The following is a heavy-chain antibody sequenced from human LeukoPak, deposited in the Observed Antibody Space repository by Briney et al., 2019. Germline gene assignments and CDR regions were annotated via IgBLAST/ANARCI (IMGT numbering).Heavy chain of an antibody. V-gene: IGHV3-48*01. Sequence: PGGSLRLSCAASGFTFSRYHMNWVRQAPGKGLEWVSYISIISSTIYYADSVKGRFTISRDDAKNSEYLQMNSLRAEDTAVYYCARTYERDLDYWGQGTLVTVSS. J-gene: IGHJ4*02. D-gene: IGHD3-3*01. CDR1: GFTFSRYH. CDR3: ARTYERDLDY. CDR2: ISIISSTI.